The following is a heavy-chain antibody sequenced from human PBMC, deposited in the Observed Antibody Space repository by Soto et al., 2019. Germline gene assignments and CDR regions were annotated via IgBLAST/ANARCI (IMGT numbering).Heavy chain of an antibody. V-gene: IGHV3-48*02. D-gene: IGHD3-22*01. Sequence: GGSLRLSCTPSGFIFSDYSMNWVRQAPGKGLEWISYITTTSSTMYYADSVKGRLTISRDNAKNSLYLQTNSLRDEDTAVYYCARDSSGRQYYGMDVWGQGTTVTVSS. CDR2: ITTTSSTM. CDR3: ARDSSGRQYYGMDV. J-gene: IGHJ6*02. CDR1: GFIFSDYS.